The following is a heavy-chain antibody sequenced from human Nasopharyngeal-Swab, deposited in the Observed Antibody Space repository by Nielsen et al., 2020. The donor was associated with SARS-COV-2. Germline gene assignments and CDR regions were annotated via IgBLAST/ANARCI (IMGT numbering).Heavy chain of an antibody. CDR2: IYYSGST. V-gene: IGHV4-59*01. CDR1: GGSISSYY. J-gene: IGHJ6*03. CDR3: ARGYGSGSYSYMDV. Sequence: ESLKISCTVSGGSISSYYWSWIRQPPGKGLEWIGYIYYSGSTNYNPSLKSRVTISVDTSKNQFSLKLSSVTAADTAVYYCARGYGSGSYSYMDVWGKGTTVTVSS. D-gene: IGHD3-10*01.